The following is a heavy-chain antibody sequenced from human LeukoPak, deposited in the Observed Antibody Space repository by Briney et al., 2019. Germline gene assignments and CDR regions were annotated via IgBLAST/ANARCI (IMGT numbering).Heavy chain of an antibody. Sequence: GGSLRLSCEASGFTFSNYGMHRVRQAPGKGLEWVAVIWYDGSNKYYADSVKGRLTISRDNSKNTLYLQMNSLRAEDTAVYYCAVMGGEHLVLDYWGQGTLVTVSS. CDR3: AVMGGEHLVLDY. D-gene: IGHD6-6*01. V-gene: IGHV3-33*01. CDR1: GFTFSNYG. J-gene: IGHJ4*02. CDR2: IWYDGSNK.